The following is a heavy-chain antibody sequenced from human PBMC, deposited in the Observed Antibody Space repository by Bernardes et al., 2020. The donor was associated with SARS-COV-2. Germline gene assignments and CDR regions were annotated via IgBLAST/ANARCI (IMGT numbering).Heavy chain of an antibody. CDR3: QRTTVTHLSIGFDY. V-gene: IGHV3-23*01. Sequence: GGSLRLSCAASGFTFSSYAMSWVRQAPGKGLEWVSAISCSGGSTYYADSVKGRFTISRDNSKNTLYLQMNSLRAEDTAVYYCQRTTVTHLSIGFDYWGQGSPVTVPS. CDR1: GFTFSSYA. J-gene: IGHJ4*02. CDR2: ISCSGGST. D-gene: IGHD4-17*01.